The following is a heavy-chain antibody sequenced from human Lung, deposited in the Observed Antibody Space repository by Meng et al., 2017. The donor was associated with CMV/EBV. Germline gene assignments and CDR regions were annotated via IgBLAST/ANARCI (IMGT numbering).Heavy chain of an antibody. D-gene: IGHD3-16*01. CDR1: GFTFSSYS. Sequence: GESLKISCAASGFTFSSYSMNWVRQAPGKGLEWVSSLSSSSSYIYYTDSVEGRFTNSRDNAKKSLYLQMNSQRTEDTAVYYCARDWLGEGGLDYWGQGTLVTVSS. V-gene: IGHV3-21*01. CDR2: LSSSSSYI. J-gene: IGHJ4*02. CDR3: ARDWLGEGGLDY.